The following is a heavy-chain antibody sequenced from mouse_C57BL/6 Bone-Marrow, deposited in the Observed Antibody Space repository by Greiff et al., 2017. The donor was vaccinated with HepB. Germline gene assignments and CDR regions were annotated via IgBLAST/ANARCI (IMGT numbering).Heavy chain of an antibody. CDR2: ISSGGDYI. CDR3: TRDRPHAMDY. V-gene: IGHV5-9-1*02. Sequence: DVMLVESGEGLVQPGGSLKLSCAASGFTFSSYAMSWVRQTPEKRLEWVAYISSGGDYIYYADTVKGRFTISSDNARNTLYLQMSSLKSEDTAMYYCTRDRPHAMDYWGQGTSVTVSS. CDR1: GFTFSSYA. J-gene: IGHJ4*01.